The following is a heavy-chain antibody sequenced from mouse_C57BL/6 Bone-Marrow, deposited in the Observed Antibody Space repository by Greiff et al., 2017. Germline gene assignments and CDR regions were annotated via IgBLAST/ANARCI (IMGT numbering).Heavy chain of an antibody. CDR2: IHPNSGST. Sequence: QVQLQQPGAELAKPGASVKLSCKASGYTFTSYGMHWVKQRPGQGLEWIGMIHPNSGSTNYNEKFKSKATLTVDKSSSTAYMQLHSLTSEDCAMYYCAIFGGIYWGQGTSVTVSS. CDR3: AIFGGIY. V-gene: IGHV1-64*01. CDR1: GYTFTSYG. J-gene: IGHJ4*01.